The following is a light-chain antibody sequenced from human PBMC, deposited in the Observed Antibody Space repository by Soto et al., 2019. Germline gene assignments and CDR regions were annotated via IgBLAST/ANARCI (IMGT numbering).Light chain of an antibody. Sequence: QSVLTQPPSVSGAPGQRVTISCTGSSSNIGAGYDVHWYQQLPGTAPKLLIYGNSNRPSGGPDRFSGSKSGTTASLAITGLQADEEADYYCQSYDRSLSASVFGGGTKLTVL. CDR1: SSNIGAGYD. J-gene: IGLJ3*02. CDR3: QSYDRSLSASV. CDR2: GNS. V-gene: IGLV1-40*01.